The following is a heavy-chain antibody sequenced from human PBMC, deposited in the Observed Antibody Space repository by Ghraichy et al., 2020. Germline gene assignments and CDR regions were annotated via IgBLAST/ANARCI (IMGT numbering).Heavy chain of an antibody. Sequence: KNHSGRTNYNPSLKSRVTISVDMSKKQFSLKLSSVTAADTAVYYCARGGKGVVITYYYYYMDVWGKGTTVTV. J-gene: IGHJ6*03. D-gene: IGHD3-3*01. CDR3: ARGGKGVVITYYYYYMDV. V-gene: IGHV4-34*01. CDR2: KNHSGRT.